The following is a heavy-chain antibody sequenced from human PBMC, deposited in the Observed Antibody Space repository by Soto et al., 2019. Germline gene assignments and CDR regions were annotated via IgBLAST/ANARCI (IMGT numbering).Heavy chain of an antibody. CDR1: GFTFSTYG. V-gene: IGHV3-30*02. CDR2: IQYHGINK. J-gene: IGHJ4*02. D-gene: IGHD3-22*01. CDR3: ARGLDYDSSGYYLDF. Sequence: XVSLRLSCAASGFTFSTYGMHWVRQAPGKGLEWVAFIQYHGINKDYADSVKGRFTISRDNSRNTLYLQMNSLRAEDTAVYYCARGLDYDSSGYYLDFWGQGALVTVSS.